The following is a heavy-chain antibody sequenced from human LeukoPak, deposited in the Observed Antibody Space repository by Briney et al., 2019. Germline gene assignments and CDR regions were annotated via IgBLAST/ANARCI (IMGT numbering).Heavy chain of an antibody. J-gene: IGHJ4*02. D-gene: IGHD3-22*01. CDR3: ARVSDSSDYYSDY. CDR2: ISYDGTNK. CDR1: GXTFSSYA. Sequence: PGGSLRLSCAASGXTFSSYAIHWVRQAPGKGLEWVAIISYDGTNKYYADSVRGRFTISRDNSKNTLYLQMNSLRAEDTAVYYCARVSDSSDYYSDYWGQGTLVTVSS. V-gene: IGHV3-30-3*01.